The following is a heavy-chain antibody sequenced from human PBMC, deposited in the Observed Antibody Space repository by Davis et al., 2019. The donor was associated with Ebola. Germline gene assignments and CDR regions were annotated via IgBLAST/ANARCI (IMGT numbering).Heavy chain of an antibody. D-gene: IGHD4-17*01. Sequence: PGGPLRLSCAASGFTFSGSAMHWVRQASGKGLEWVGRIRSKANSYATAYAASVKGRFTISRDDSKNTAYLQMNSLKTEDTAVYYCTSTLDGDYVDYWGQGTLVTVSS. CDR2: IRSKANSYAT. CDR3: TSTLDGDYVDY. CDR1: GFTFSGSA. J-gene: IGHJ4*02. V-gene: IGHV3-73*01.